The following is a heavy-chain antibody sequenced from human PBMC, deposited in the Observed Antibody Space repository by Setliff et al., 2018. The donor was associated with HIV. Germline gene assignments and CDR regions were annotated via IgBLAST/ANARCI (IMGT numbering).Heavy chain of an antibody. CDR2: IIPILGVP. Sequence: GASVKVSCKAYGGTFSNYGISWVRQAPGQGLEWMGGIIPILGVPRYAQKFQGRVTITADKSTSTSYMHLSSLRAEDTAVYFCARGGDYDSSGYYVTWGQGSLVTVSS. D-gene: IGHD3-22*01. V-gene: IGHV1-69*10. CDR1: GGTFSNYG. CDR3: ARGGDYDSSGYYVT. J-gene: IGHJ4*02.